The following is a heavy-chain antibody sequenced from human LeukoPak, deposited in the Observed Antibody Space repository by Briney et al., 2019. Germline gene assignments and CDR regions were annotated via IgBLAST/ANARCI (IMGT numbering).Heavy chain of an antibody. D-gene: IGHD2-15*01. CDR1: GESFSGYY. J-gene: IGHJ4*02. Sequence: PSETLSLTCAVYGESFSGYYWSWIRQPPGKGLEWIGEINHSGSTNYNPSLKSRVTISVDTSKNQFSLKLSSVTAADTAVYYCAREKYCSGGSCLDYWGQGTLVTVSS. CDR3: AREKYCSGGSCLDY. CDR2: INHSGST. V-gene: IGHV4-34*01.